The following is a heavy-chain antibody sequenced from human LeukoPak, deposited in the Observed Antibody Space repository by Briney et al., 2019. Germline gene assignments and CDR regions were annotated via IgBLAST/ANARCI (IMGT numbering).Heavy chain of an antibody. J-gene: IGHJ4*02. CDR2: VYTSGST. CDR3: AGDGIRDGSNYLDY. V-gene: IGHV4-61*02. Sequence: PSETLSLTCTVSGGSISSGGYYRSWIRQPAGKGLEWIGRVYTSGSTNYNPSLKSRVTISVDTSKNQFSLKLSSVTAADTAVYFRAGDGIRDGSNYLDYWGQGTLVTVSS. D-gene: IGHD2-15*01. CDR1: GGSISSGGYY.